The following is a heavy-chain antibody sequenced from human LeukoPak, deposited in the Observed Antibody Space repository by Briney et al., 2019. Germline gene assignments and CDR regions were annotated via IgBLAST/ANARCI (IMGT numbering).Heavy chain of an antibody. CDR1: GGSISSSSYF. CDR3: ARVYFSTQVEGPPVNWFDP. Sequence: SETLSLTCTVSGGSISSSSYFWGWIRQPPGKGLEWIGSIYYSGITHYNPSLKSRLTISVDTSKNQFSLKLTSVTAADTAVYYCARVYFSTQVEGPPVNWFDPWGQGTLVTVSS. V-gene: IGHV4-39*01. CDR2: IYYSGIT. D-gene: IGHD2/OR15-2a*01. J-gene: IGHJ5*02.